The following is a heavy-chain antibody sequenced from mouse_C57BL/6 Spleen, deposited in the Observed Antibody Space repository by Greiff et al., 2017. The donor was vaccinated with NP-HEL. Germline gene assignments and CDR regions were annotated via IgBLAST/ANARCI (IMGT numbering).Heavy chain of an antibody. V-gene: IGHV1-15*01. J-gene: IGHJ2*01. CDR3: ARGGYDCDGFDY. CDR2: IDPETGGT. Sequence: QVQLQQSGAELVRPGASVTLSCKASGYTFTDYEMHWVKQTPVHGLEWIGAIDPETGGTAYNQKFKGKAILTADKSSSTAYMELRSLTSEDSAVYYYARGGYDCDGFDYWGQGTTLTVSS. D-gene: IGHD2-4*01. CDR1: GYTFTDYE.